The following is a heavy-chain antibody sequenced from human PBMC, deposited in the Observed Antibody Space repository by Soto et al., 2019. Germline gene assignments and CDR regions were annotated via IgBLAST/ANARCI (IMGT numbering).Heavy chain of an antibody. V-gene: IGHV3-23*01. Sequence: EVQLLESGGGLVQPGGSLRLSCAASGFTFSNYAMNWVRQAPGKGLEWVATISGSGGSPYYADSVTGRFTISRDNSKNTLYLQMHSLIAGHSAIYYCAKEGISGLYDFDYWGHGTLVTVSS. J-gene: IGHJ4*01. CDR1: GFTFSNYA. CDR3: AKEGISGLYDFDY. D-gene: IGHD6-19*01. CDR2: ISGSGGSP.